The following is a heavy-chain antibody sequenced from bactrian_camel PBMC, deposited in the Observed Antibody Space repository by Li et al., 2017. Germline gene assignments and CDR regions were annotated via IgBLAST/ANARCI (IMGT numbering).Heavy chain of an antibody. Sequence: QVQLVESGGGSVQVGGSLRLSCVASGDTIGRYCMGWFRQIPDKEREGVATIDSDGRLNYADSVRGRFTISKDNATNTLYLQMNILKPEDTAMYYCAADAFSGSGSGGACYTTPHTGWGQGTQVTVS. V-gene: IGHV3S55*01. CDR2: IDSDGRL. CDR3: AADAFSGSGSGGACYTTPHTG. J-gene: IGHJ4*01. D-gene: IGHD2*01. CDR1: GDTIGRYC.